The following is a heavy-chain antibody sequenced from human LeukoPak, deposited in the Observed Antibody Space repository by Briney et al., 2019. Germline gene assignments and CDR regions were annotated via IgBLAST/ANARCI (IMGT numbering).Heavy chain of an antibody. CDR3: ARDSSGYSTPGYYYYMDV. CDR1: GYTFTGYY. Sequence: ASVKVSCKASGYTFTGYYMHWVRQAPGQGLEWMGWINPDSGGTNYAQKFQGRVTMTRDTSISTAYMELSSLRSEDTAVYYCARDSSGYSTPGYYYYMDVWGKGTTVTISS. J-gene: IGHJ6*03. V-gene: IGHV1-2*02. D-gene: IGHD3-22*01. CDR2: INPDSGGT.